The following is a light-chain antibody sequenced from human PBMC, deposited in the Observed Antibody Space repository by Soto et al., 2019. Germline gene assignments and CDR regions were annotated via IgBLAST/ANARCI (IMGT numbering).Light chain of an antibody. CDR2: ENY. J-gene: IGLJ2*01. CDR1: SSNIGSNY. Sequence: QSVLTQPPSVSAAPGQKVTISCSGSSSNIGSNYVSWYQQLPGTAPKLLIYENYERPSGIPDRFSGSKSGTSATLGITGIQTGDEADYYCGAWDGSLTGGVFGGGTKVTVL. CDR3: GAWDGSLTGGV. V-gene: IGLV1-51*02.